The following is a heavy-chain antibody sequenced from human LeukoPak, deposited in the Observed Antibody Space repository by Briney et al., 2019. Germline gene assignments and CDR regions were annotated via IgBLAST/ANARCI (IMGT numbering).Heavy chain of an antibody. CDR3: AKDQSLELGPSTYYYYFGMDV. V-gene: IGHV3-9*01. D-gene: IGHD1-7*01. CDR1: GFTFDDYA. J-gene: IGHJ6*02. CDR2: TSWNSGSI. Sequence: PGGSLRLSCAASGFTFDDYAMHWVRQAPEKGLEWVSGTSWNSGSIGYADSVKGRFTISRDNAKNSPYLQMNSLRAEDTAFYYCAKDQSLELGPSTYYYYFGMDVWGQGTTVTVSS.